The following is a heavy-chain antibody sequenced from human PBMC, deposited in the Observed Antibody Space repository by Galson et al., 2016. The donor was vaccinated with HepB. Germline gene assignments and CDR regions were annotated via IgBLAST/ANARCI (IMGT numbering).Heavy chain of an antibody. CDR3: ARDSDTSGLHWYFDL. CDR1: GFIFSNFG. V-gene: IGHV3-30*04. CDR2: ISYDGRKK. D-gene: IGHD3-22*01. Sequence: SLRLSCAASGFIFSNFGMHWVRQAPGKGLEWVALISYDGRKKYYADSVKGRFTISRDQAKNTLYMQMNSLRAEDTAVYYCARDSDTSGLHWYFDLWGRGTLVTVSS. J-gene: IGHJ2*01.